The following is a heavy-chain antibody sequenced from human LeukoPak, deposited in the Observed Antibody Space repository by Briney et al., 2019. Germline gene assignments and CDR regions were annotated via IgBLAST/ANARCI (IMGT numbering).Heavy chain of an antibody. D-gene: IGHD6-19*01. Sequence: GGSLRLSCAASGFTFNTYAMHWVRQAPGKGLEWVAVISYDGSNKYYADSVKGRFTISRDNSKNTLYLQMNSLRAEDTAVYYCAKDFSVAGYYYYYMDVWGKGTTVTVSS. CDR3: AKDFSVAGYYYYYMDV. CDR2: ISYDGSNK. V-gene: IGHV3-30*18. CDR1: GFTFNTYA. J-gene: IGHJ6*03.